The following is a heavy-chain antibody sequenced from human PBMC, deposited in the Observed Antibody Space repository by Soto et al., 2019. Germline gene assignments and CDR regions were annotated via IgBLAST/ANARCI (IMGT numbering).Heavy chain of an antibody. CDR3: AADSRYCSGGNCEDY. D-gene: IGHD2-15*01. CDR2: IVVGSGHT. J-gene: IGHJ4*02. V-gene: IGHV1-58*02. Sequence: QMQLVQSGPEVKKPGTSVKVSCKASGFTFTSSAMQWVRQARGQRLEWIGWIVVGSGHTNYAQKFQERVTITRDMSTSTAYLELSCVCSEDTAVYYCAADSRYCSGGNCEDYWGQGTLVTVCS. CDR1: GFTFTSSA.